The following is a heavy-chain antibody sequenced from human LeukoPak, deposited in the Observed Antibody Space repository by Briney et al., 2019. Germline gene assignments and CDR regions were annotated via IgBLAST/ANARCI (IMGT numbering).Heavy chain of an antibody. D-gene: IGHD4-17*01. CDR3: ARVRVTNNWFDP. CDR1: GFTFSSYW. Sequence: GESLKISCAASGFTFSSYWMSWVRQAPGKGLEWVANIKQDGSEKYYVDSVKGRFTISRDNAKNSLYLQMNSLRAEDTAVYYCARVRVTNNWFDPWGQGTLVTVSS. J-gene: IGHJ5*02. CDR2: IKQDGSEK. V-gene: IGHV3-7*01.